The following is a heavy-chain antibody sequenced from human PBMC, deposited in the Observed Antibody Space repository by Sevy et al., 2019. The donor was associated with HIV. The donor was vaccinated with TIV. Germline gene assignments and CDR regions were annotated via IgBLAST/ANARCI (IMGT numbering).Heavy chain of an antibody. V-gene: IGHV3-49*03. Sequence: GGSLRLSCTGSGFTFGDYAMSWFRQAPGMGLEWVGLIRSKDYGGATEYAASVKGRFTISRDDSKSIADLQMNSLKTEETAVYYCTRGYYYDSSGYSDYWGQGTLVTVSS. CDR1: GFTFGDYA. D-gene: IGHD3-22*01. CDR2: IRSKDYGGAT. J-gene: IGHJ4*02. CDR3: TRGYYYDSSGYSDY.